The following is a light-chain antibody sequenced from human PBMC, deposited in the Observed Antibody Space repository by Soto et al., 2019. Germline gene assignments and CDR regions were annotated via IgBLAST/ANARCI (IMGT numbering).Light chain of an antibody. J-gene: IGLJ2*01. V-gene: IGLV8-61*01. Sequence: QTVVTQEPSFSVSPGGTVTLTCGLTSGSVSTTYYPSWYQQTPGQAPRTLIYSTNIRSSGVPDRFSGSILGNKAALTITGAQADDESDYHCMLYMGIGLVVFGGWTKITVL. CDR2: STN. CDR3: MLYMGIGLVV. CDR1: SGSVSTTYY.